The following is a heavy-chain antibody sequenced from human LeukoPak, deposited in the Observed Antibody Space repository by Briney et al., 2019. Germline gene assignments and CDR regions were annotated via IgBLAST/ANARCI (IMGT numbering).Heavy chain of an antibody. CDR1: GFTFDDYA. V-gene: IGHV3-9*01. D-gene: IGHD5-12*01. CDR2: ISWNSGSI. J-gene: IGHJ4*02. CDR3: AKDYSGYDFDYFDY. Sequence: GRSLRLSCAASGFTFDDYATHWVRQAPGKGLEWVSGISWNSGSIGYADSVKGRFTISRDNAKNSLYLQMNSLRAEDTAVYYCAKDYSGYDFDYFDYWGQGTLVTVSS.